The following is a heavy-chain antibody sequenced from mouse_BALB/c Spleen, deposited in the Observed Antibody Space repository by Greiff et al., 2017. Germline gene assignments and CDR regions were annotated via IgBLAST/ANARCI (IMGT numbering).Heavy chain of an antibody. CDR1: GFTFSSYG. D-gene: IGHD2-14*01. Sequence: EVQLVESGGGLVQPGGSLKLSCAASGFTFSSYGMSWVRQTPDKRLELVATINSNGGSTYYPVSVKGRFTISRDNAKNTLYLQMSSLKSEDTAMYYCARGGSYYWYDDYFDYWGQGTTLTVSS. V-gene: IGHV5-6-3*01. CDR2: INSNGGST. CDR3: ARGGSYYWYDDYFDY. J-gene: IGHJ2*01.